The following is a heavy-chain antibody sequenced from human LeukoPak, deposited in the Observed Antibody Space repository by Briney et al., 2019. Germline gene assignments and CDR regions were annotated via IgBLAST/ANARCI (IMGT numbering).Heavy chain of an antibody. Sequence: GGSLRLSCVASGFTFRSFQVNWVRQAPGKGLEWVSYISSSGGTIHYADSVKGRFTISRDNAKNSVSLQMDSLGAADTAVYYCAREDFNHGTDVWGRGTTVIVSS. CDR1: GFTFRSFQ. CDR2: ISSSGGTI. V-gene: IGHV3-48*03. CDR3: AREDFNHGTDV. J-gene: IGHJ6*02.